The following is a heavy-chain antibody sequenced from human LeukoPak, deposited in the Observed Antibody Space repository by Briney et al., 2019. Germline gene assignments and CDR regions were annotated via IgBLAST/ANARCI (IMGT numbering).Heavy chain of an antibody. V-gene: IGHV3-23*01. CDR1: GFTFSSYA. Sequence: GGSLRLSCAAFGFTFSSYAMSWVRQAPGKGLEWVSAISASGGTTYYADSVKGRFTISRDNSKNTLYLQMNGLRAEDTAIYYCAKGVPLRAVASTRYFDYWGQGTLVTVSS. CDR2: ISASGGTT. J-gene: IGHJ4*02. CDR3: AKGVPLRAVASTRYFDY. D-gene: IGHD6-19*01.